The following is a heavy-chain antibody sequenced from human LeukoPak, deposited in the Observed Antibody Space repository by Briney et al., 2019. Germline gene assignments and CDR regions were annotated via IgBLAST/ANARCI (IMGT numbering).Heavy chain of an antibody. CDR2: ISASGGST. V-gene: IGHV3-23*01. Sequence: SGGSLRLSCAASGFTFSNYAMSWVRQAPGKGLEWVSAISASGGSTYYADSVKGRFTTSRDNSKNTLHLQMNSLRAEDTAVYYCARKGYYYDSSAYYSFDYWGQGTLVTVSS. D-gene: IGHD3-22*01. CDR3: ARKGYYYDSSAYYSFDY. CDR1: GFTFSNYA. J-gene: IGHJ4*02.